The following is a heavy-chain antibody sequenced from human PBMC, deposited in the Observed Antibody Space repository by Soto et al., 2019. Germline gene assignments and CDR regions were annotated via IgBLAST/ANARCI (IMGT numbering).Heavy chain of an antibody. Sequence: QVQLVQSGAEVKKPGASVKVSCKASGYTFTSYAMHWVRQAPGQRLEWMGWINAGNGNTKYSQKFQGRVTITRDTSASTAYMELSSLRSDDTAVYYCARKFGTAMAYYFDYWGQGTLVTVSS. D-gene: IGHD5-18*01. CDR2: INAGNGNT. CDR3: ARKFGTAMAYYFDY. CDR1: GYTFTSYA. J-gene: IGHJ4*02. V-gene: IGHV1-3*01.